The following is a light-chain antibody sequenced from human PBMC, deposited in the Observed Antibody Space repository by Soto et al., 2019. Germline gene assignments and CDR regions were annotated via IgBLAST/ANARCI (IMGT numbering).Light chain of an antibody. V-gene: IGKV1-5*03. CDR1: QCISSC. Sequence: DIQMTQSPSSLSASVGDRVTITCQASQCISSCLTWYQQKPGKAPKLLIYKASSLERGVPSRLSGSGSGEVSTHTSSSLTAEYLASYYRQQDNSHSTFGQGTMVEIK. CDR2: KAS. CDR3: QQDNSHST. J-gene: IGKJ1*01.